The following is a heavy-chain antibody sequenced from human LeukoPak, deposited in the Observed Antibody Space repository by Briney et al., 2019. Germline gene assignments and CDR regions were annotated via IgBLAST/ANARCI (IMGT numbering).Heavy chain of an antibody. CDR1: GFTFSSYQ. J-gene: IGHJ5*02. CDR3: AIFRYYYISGRGWFDA. Sequence: PGGSLRLSCAASGFTFSSYQMSWVRQARGKGLECVANINQDGSQKYSVDSVKGRSTISRDNAKNSLYVQMDSLRAEDTAVYYCAIFRYYYISGRGWFDAWGQGTLVTVSS. D-gene: IGHD3-10*01. V-gene: IGHV3-7*05. CDR2: INQDGSQK.